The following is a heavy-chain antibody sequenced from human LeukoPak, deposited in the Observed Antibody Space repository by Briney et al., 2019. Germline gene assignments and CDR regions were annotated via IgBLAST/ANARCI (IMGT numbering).Heavy chain of an antibody. V-gene: IGHV3-66*01. J-gene: IGHJ4*02. CDR1: GFTVSSNY. Sequence: SGGSLRLSCAASGFTVSSNYMSWVRQAPGKGLEWVSVIYSGGSTYYADSVKGRFTISRDNSKNTLYLQMNSLRAEDTAVYYCARDKERVSPFDYWGQGTLVTVSS. CDR2: IYSGGST. CDR3: ARDKERVSPFDY. D-gene: IGHD1-26*01.